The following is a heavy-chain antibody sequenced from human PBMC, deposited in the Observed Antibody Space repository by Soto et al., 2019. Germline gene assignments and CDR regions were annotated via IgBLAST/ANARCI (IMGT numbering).Heavy chain of an antibody. J-gene: IGHJ6*02. CDR3: AKETVRGSSRYYYYCGMDV. V-gene: IGHV3-23*01. D-gene: IGHD6-6*01. CDR2: IAGSFGTT. CDR1: GIAFNNYV. Sequence: GGSLRLSCAASGIAFNNYVMSWVRQAPGKGLEWVSTIAGSFGTTAYADSVKGRFTISRDNSKNTLYLQMNSLRAEDTAVYYCAKETVRGSSRYYYYCGMDVWGQGTTVTVSS.